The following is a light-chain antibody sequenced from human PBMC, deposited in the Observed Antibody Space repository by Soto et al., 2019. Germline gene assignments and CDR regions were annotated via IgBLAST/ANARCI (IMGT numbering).Light chain of an antibody. CDR3: QLYGGSTQKVN. CDR1: QSVNDNH. V-gene: IGKV3-20*01. Sequence: EGVLTQSPGTLALSPGARATLSCRASQSVNDNHLAWYQQKGGQAPRLLIYGASNMANGVPERFSGSGFGTAYSLIINSLEPEDFALYYCQLYGGSTQKVNFGPGTTVEI. J-gene: IGKJ3*01. CDR2: GAS.